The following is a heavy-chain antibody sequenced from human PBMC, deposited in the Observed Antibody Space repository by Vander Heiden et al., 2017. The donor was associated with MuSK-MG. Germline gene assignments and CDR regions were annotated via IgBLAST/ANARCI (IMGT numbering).Heavy chain of an antibody. V-gene: IGHV4-39*07. D-gene: IGHD3-22*01. CDR3: ARDWPPFPTYYYDPNWFDP. J-gene: IGHJ5*02. Sequence: QLQLQESGPGLAKPSETLSLTCTVSGGSIRRRSYYWGWIRQPPGKGLEWIGSIYYSGSTYYNPSLKSRVTISVDTSKNQFSLKLSSVTAADTAVYYCARDWPPFPTYYYDPNWFDPWGQGTLVTVSS. CDR2: IYYSGST. CDR1: GGSIRRRSYY.